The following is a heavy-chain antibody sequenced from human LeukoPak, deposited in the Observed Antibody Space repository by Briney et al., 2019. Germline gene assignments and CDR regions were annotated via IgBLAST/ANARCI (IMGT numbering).Heavy chain of an antibody. CDR2: IYHSGST. V-gene: IGHV4-4*02. Sequence: PSETLSLTCAVSGGSISSSNWWSWVRQPPGKGLEWIGEIYHSGSTNYNPSLKSRVTISVDKSKNQFSLKLSSVTAADTAVYYCARAWKIGYSGSYKLIFWFDPWGQGTLVTVSS. CDR1: GGSISSSNW. CDR3: ARAWKIGYSGSYKLIFWFDP. D-gene: IGHD1-26*01. J-gene: IGHJ5*02.